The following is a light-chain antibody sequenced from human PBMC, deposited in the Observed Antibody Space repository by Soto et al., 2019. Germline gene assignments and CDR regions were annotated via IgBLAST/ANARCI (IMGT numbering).Light chain of an antibody. CDR2: RSD. CDR1: SSNIGSNH. CDR3: SARDDGLSGVV. V-gene: IGLV1-47*01. Sequence: QSVLTQPPSASGTPGQRVTISCSGSSSNIGSNHVYWYQQFPGTAPKLLMYRSDQRPTGVPDRFSGSKSGTSASLAISGLRSDDEADYYCSARDDGLSGVVFGGGTKLTVL. J-gene: IGLJ2*01.